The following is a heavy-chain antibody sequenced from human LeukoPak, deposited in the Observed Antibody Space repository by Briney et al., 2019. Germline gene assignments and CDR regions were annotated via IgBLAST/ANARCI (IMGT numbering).Heavy chain of an antibody. CDR3: AKRGVVIRVILVGFHKEAYYFDS. D-gene: IGHD3-22*01. V-gene: IGHV3-23*01. Sequence: GGSLRLSCAVSGITLSNYGMSWVRQAPGKGLEWVAGISDSGGRTNYADSVKGRFTTSRDNPKNTLYLQMNSLRAEDTAVYFCAKRGVVIRVILVGFHKEAYYFDSWGQEALVTVSS. CDR2: ISDSGGRT. CDR1: GITLSNYG. J-gene: IGHJ4*02.